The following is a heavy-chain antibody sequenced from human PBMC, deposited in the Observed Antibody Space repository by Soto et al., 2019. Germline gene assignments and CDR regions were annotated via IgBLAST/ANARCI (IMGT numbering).Heavy chain of an antibody. J-gene: IGHJ6*02. CDR2: ISYDGSNK. D-gene: IGHD5-12*01. Sequence: GGSLRLSCAASGFTFSIYVMHWVRQAPGKGLEWVAVISYDGSNKYYADSVKGRFTISRDNSKNTLYLQMNSLRAEDTAVYYCAKESTSEIVATMWRYYYYYGMDVWGQGTTVTVSS. CDR3: AKESTSEIVATMWRYYYYYGMDV. CDR1: GFTFSIYV. V-gene: IGHV3-30*18.